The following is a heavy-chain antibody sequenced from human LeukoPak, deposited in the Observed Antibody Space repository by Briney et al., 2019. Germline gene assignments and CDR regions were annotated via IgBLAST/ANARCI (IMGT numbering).Heavy chain of an antibody. CDR1: GYTFTSYA. J-gene: IGHJ4*02. CDR3: ARVILPPYWYDSSGYYGGDY. CDR2: INTNTGNP. V-gene: IGHV7-4-1*02. Sequence: GASVKVSCKASGYTFTSYAMNWVRQAPGQGLEWMGWINTNTGNPTYAQGFTGRFVFSLDTSVSTAYLQFSSLKAEDTAVYYCARVILPPYWYDSSGYYGGDYWGQGTLVTVSS. D-gene: IGHD3-22*01.